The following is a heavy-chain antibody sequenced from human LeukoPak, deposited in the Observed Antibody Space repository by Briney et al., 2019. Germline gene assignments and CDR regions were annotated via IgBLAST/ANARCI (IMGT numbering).Heavy chain of an antibody. CDR1: GFTFSGYW. D-gene: IGHD4-17*01. CDR2: IKQDGSEK. V-gene: IGHV3-7*03. J-gene: IGHJ5*02. Sequence: GGSLRLSCAASGFTFSGYWMTWVRQAPGKGLEWVANIKQDGSEKYYVDSVRGRFTISRDNTENSLYLQMNSLRAEDTAVYYCTKDPNGDYVGAFDPWGQGTLVTVSS. CDR3: TKDPNGDYVGAFDP.